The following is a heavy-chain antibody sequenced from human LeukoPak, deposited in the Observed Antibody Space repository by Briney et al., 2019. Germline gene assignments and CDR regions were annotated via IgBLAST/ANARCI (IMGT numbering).Heavy chain of an antibody. CDR3: ARERDGSGTQRGLDY. J-gene: IGHJ4*02. CDR2: INHSGST. Sequence: PSETLSLTCAVYGGSFSGYYWSWIRQPPGKGLEWIGEINHSGSTNYNPSLKSRVTISVDTSKNQFSLKLSSVTAADTAVYYCARERDGSGTQRGLDYWGQGTLVTVSS. V-gene: IGHV4-34*01. D-gene: IGHD3-10*01. CDR1: GGSFSGYY.